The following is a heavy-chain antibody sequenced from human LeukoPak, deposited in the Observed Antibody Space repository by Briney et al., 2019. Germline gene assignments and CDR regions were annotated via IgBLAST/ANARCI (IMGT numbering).Heavy chain of an antibody. CDR3: ARELISGDWTWGI. V-gene: IGHV4-59*12. CDR1: GGSISSYY. Sequence: SETLSLTCTVTGGSISSYYWSWIRQPPGKGLEWIGSIYYSGSTYYNPSLKSRVTISVDTSKNQFSLKLSSVTAADTAVYYCARELISGDWTWGIWGQGTMVTVSS. CDR2: IYYSGST. J-gene: IGHJ3*02. D-gene: IGHD2-21*02.